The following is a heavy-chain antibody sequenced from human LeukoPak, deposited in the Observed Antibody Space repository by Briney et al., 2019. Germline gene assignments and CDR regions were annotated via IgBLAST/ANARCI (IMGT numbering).Heavy chain of an antibody. J-gene: IGHJ4*02. CDR3: AKDIADTAMSPLDY. CDR2: ISYDGSNK. Sequence: GGSLRLSCAASGFTFSSYAMHWVRQAPGKGLEWVAVISYDGSNKYYADSVKGRFTISRDNSKNTLYLQMNSLRAEDTAVYYCAKDIADTAMSPLDYWGQGTLVTVSS. CDR1: GFTFSSYA. V-gene: IGHV3-30*04. D-gene: IGHD5-18*01.